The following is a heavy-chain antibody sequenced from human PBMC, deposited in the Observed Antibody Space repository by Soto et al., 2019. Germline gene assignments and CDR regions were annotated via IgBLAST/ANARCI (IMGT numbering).Heavy chain of an antibody. Sequence: QVQLQESGPGLVKPSGTLSLTCAVSSGSISSSNWWRWVRQPPGKGLEWIGEIYHSGSTNYNPSLTSRVTISVDKSKNQFSLKLSSVTAADTAVYYCARGDIVVVVAATSGAFDIWGQGTMVTVSS. J-gene: IGHJ3*02. V-gene: IGHV4-4*02. D-gene: IGHD2-15*01. CDR1: SGSISSSNW. CDR2: IYHSGST. CDR3: ARGDIVVVVAATSGAFDI.